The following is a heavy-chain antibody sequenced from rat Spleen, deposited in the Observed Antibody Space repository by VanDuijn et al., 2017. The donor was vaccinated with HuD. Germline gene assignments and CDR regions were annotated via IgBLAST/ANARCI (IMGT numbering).Heavy chain of an antibody. CDR3: ARERDNSYYFDY. CDR1: GFSLTSYN. CDR2: IWTGGNT. V-gene: IGHV2-30*01. Sequence: QVQLKESGPGLVQPSQTLSLTCTVSGFSLTSYNVHWVRQSTGKGLEWMGIIWTGGNTAYNSALKSRLSISRDTSKSQVFLKMNSLQTDDIATYYCARERDNSYYFDYWGQGVMVTVSS. D-gene: IGHD1-2*01. J-gene: IGHJ2*01.